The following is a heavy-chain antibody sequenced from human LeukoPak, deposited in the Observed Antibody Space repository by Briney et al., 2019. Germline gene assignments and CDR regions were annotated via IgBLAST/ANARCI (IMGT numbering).Heavy chain of an antibody. CDR1: GGTFSSYA. CDR3: ARGTDLGVVVPAAMGY. V-gene: IGHV1-69*13. Sequence: ASVKVSCKASGGTFSSYAISRVRQAPGQGLEWMGGIIPIFGTANYAQKFQGRVTITADESTSTAYMELSSLRSEDTAVYYCARGTDLGVVVPAAMGYWGQGTLVTVSS. D-gene: IGHD2-2*01. J-gene: IGHJ4*02. CDR2: IIPIFGTA.